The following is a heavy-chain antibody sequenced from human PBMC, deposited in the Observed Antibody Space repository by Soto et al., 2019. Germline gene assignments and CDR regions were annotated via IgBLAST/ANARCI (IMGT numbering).Heavy chain of an antibody. V-gene: IGHV3-21*01. J-gene: IGHJ4*02. CDR3: ARDLHGSGSYPYPLDY. CDR1: GFTFSSYS. D-gene: IGHD3-10*01. Sequence: PGGSLRLSCAASGFTFSSYSMNWVRQAPGKGLEWVSSISSSSSYIYYADSVKGRFTISRDNAKNSLYLQMNSLRAEDTAVYYCARDLHGSGSYPYPLDYWGQGTLVTVSS. CDR2: ISSSSSYI.